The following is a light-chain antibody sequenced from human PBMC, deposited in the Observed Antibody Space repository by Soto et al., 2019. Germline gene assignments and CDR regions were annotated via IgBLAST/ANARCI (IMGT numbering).Light chain of an antibody. CDR3: STRDDTLSTWL. CDR1: NSNVGSNS. Sequence: QSVLTQPPSASGTPGQRVTISCSGRNSNVGSNSVNWYQQLPGMAPKLLLYSDNQRPSGVPDRFSGSKSGSSASLAISGLQSDDEADYHCSTRDDTLSTWLFGGGTQLTVL. V-gene: IGLV1-44*01. J-gene: IGLJ3*02. CDR2: SDN.